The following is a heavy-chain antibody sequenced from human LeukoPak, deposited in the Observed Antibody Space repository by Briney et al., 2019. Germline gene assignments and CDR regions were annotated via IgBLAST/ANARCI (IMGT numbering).Heavy chain of an antibody. CDR1: GFTVSSNY. CDR2: IYSGGST. Sequence: GGSLRLSCAASGFTVSSNYMTWVRQAPGKGLEWVSVIYSGGSTYYADSVKGRFTISRDNSKSTLYLQMNSLRVEGTAVYYCARGIAVAGTGFFDYWGQGTLVTVSS. J-gene: IGHJ4*02. CDR3: ARGIAVAGTGFFDY. V-gene: IGHV3-66*01. D-gene: IGHD6-19*01.